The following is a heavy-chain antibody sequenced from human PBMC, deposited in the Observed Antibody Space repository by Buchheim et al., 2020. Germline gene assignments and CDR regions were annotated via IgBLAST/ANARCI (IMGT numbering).Heavy chain of an antibody. CDR1: GFTFSSYG. CDR3: AKDRSYSFDY. V-gene: IGHV3-30*18. D-gene: IGHD1-26*01. CDR2: ISYDGSNK. J-gene: IGHJ4*02. Sequence: QVQLVESGGGVVQPGRSLRLSCAASGFTFSSYGMHWVRQAPGKGLEWVAVISYDGSNKYYADSVKGRFTISRDNSKNTLYLQMNSLRAEDTAVYYCAKDRSYSFDYGGQGTL.